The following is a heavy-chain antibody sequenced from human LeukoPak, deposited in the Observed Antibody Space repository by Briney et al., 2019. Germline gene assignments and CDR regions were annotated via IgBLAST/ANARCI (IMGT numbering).Heavy chain of an antibody. CDR1: GFTFSSYW. J-gene: IGHJ4*02. Sequence: RGSLRLSCAASGFTFSSYWMSWVRQAPGKGLEWVANIKEDGRDKYYVDSVKGRFTISRDNAKNSLYLQMNSLRAEDTAVYYCSTGDLPFGYWGQGTLVTVSS. CDR3: STGDLPFGY. V-gene: IGHV3-7*01. CDR2: IKEDGRDK.